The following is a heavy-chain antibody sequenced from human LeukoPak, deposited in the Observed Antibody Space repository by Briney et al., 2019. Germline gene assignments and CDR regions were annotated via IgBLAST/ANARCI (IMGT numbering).Heavy chain of an antibody. D-gene: IGHD3-10*01. Sequence: SQTLSLTCTVSGGSISSGSYYWTWIRQPAGKGLEWIGRIYTSGSTNYNPSLKSRVTISEDTSKNQFSLKLSSVTAADTAVYYCAREGMYYYGSGSYYPNYYMDVWGKGTTVTISS. V-gene: IGHV4-61*02. CDR3: AREGMYYYGSGSYYPNYYMDV. CDR2: IYTSGST. CDR1: GGSISSGSYY. J-gene: IGHJ6*03.